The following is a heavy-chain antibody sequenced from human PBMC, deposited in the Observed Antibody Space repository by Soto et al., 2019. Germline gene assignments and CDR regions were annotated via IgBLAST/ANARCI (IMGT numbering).Heavy chain of an antibody. J-gene: IGHJ4*02. CDR2: INPNSGGR. CDR3: ATGRQPIRQCNGGSCYSNSDY. V-gene: IGHV1-2*02. Sequence: ASVKVSCKLSGYSFTGYFMHWVRQAPGQGLEWMGWINPNSGGRNFAQKFQGRVTLTRDTSISTAYLELSGLTSDDTAFYYCATGRQPIRQCNGGSCYSNSDYGGKGTLVTISS. D-gene: IGHD2-15*01. CDR1: GYSFTGYF.